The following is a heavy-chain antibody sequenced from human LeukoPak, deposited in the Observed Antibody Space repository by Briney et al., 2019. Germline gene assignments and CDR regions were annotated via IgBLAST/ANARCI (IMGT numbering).Heavy chain of an antibody. CDR2: IYHSGST. D-gene: IGHD5-12*01. J-gene: IGHJ3*02. CDR3: ARGFIVATTQGAHDAFDI. V-gene: IGHV4-4*02. CDR1: GGSISSSNW. Sequence: PSGTLSLTCAVSGGSISSSNWWSWVRQPPGKGLEWIGEIYHSGSTNYNPSLKSRVTISVDKSKNQFSLKLSSVTAADTAVYYCARGFIVATTQGAHDAFDIWGQGTMVTVSS.